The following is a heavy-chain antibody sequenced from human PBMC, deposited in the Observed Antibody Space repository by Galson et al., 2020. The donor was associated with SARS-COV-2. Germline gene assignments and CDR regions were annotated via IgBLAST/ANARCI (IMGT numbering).Heavy chain of an antibody. V-gene: IGHV4-39*01. D-gene: IGHD2-15*01. Sequence: SQTLSLTCSVSGDSNSDNFFYWGWIRQPPGKGLEYIGSLYYIGNTYYNPSLKSRVTISVDTSKNQFSMRLNSVTAADTAVYYCARRRDCSGGSCPFDYWGQGTLVTVSS. CDR2: LYYIGNT. CDR3: ARRRDCSGGSCPFDY. J-gene: IGHJ4*02. CDR1: GDSNSDNFFY.